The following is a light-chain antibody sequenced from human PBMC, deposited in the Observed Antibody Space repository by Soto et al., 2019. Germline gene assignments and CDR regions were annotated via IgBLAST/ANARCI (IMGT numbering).Light chain of an antibody. CDR3: QLYGRT. CDR1: QSVSSDS. V-gene: IGKV3-20*01. CDR2: GVS. Sequence: ETVLTQSPGTLSLSSGERATLSCRTSQSVSSDSLTWYQQKPGQAPRLLIYGVSSRATGIPDRFNGSGSGTDFTLTISRLEPEDFAVYYCQLYGRTFGQGTKLEIK. J-gene: IGKJ2*01.